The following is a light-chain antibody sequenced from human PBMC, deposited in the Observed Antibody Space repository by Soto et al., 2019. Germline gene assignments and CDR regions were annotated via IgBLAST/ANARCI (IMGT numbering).Light chain of an antibody. CDR1: QGISSF. Sequence: IQLTQSPSSLSASVGDRVTITCRASQGISSFLAWYQQKPGKAPKLLIYGASTLQSGVPSRFSVSGSGTDFTLTIGSLQPEDFATYYCQQLNSFPIPVGPGTKVYI. CDR2: GAS. V-gene: IGKV1-9*01. CDR3: QQLNSFPIP. J-gene: IGKJ3*01.